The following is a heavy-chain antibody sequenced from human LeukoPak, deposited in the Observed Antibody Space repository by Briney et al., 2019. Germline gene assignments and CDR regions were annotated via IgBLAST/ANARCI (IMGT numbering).Heavy chain of an antibody. CDR3: ARERDYDTYFDY. CDR2: RQPGNVS. Sequence: PGGSLRLSCAVSGFTASTHHMSWVRQAPGKGLEWVSVRQPGNVSYYADSVTGRFTTSTDSSKNTLFLQMRDLRAEDTALHYCARERDYDTYFDYWGQGTLVIVSS. J-gene: IGHJ4*02. V-gene: IGHV3-53*01. CDR1: GFTASTHH. D-gene: IGHD3-22*01.